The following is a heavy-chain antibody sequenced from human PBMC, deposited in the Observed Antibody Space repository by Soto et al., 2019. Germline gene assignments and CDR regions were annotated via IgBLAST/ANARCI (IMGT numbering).Heavy chain of an antibody. J-gene: IGHJ4*02. V-gene: IGHV3-64D*08. CDR3: AKPGYSSTAFDY. CDR1: GFDFSNYA. CDR2: ISSDGGST. Sequence: GSLRLSCSASGFDFSNYAMHWVRQAPEKGLEYLSTISSDGGSTFYAGPVQGRFTISRDNSKSTLFLQMSSLRTEDTAVYYCAKPGYSSTAFDYWGQGALVTVSS. D-gene: IGHD6-13*01.